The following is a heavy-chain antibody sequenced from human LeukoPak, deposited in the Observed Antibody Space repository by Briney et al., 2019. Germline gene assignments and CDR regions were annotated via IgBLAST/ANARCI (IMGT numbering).Heavy chain of an antibody. J-gene: IGHJ4*02. CDR2: INHSGST. CDR1: GGSFSGYY. V-gene: IGHV4-34*01. Sequence: PSETLSLTCAVYGGSFSGYYWSWIRQPPGKGLEWIGEINHSGSTNYNPSLKSRVTISVDTSKNQFSLKLSSVTAADTAVYYCARAGTSRRTFDYWGQGTLVTVSS. D-gene: IGHD6-13*01. CDR3: ARAGTSRRTFDY.